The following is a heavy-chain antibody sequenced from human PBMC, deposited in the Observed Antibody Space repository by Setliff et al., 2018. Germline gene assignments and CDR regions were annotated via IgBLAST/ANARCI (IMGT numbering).Heavy chain of an antibody. CDR2: YSGSNDYI. CDR3: AGGRAWIPVLDS. V-gene: IGHV3-21*01. J-gene: IGHJ5*01. D-gene: IGHD5-18*01. CDR1: GVFFRNYH. Sequence: SLKISCAVSGVFFRNYHVTWVRQAPGKGLGWVSSYSGSNDYITYADSVKGRFTISRDNAENSVYLQMNGLRADDTAVYYCAGGRAWIPVLDSWGQGLLVTVSS.